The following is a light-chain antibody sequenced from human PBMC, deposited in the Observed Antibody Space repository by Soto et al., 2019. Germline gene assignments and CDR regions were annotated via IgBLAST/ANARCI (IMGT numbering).Light chain of an antibody. Sequence: QSVLTQPPSASGTPGQRVTISRSGSSSNMGTNTVNWYQQLPRAAPKLLIYSDNQRPSGVPDRFSGSKSGTSASLAITGLQSEDEADYYCAAWDGSLNHILFGGGTKVTVL. V-gene: IGLV1-44*01. CDR2: SDN. J-gene: IGLJ2*01. CDR1: SSNMGTNT. CDR3: AAWDGSLNHIL.